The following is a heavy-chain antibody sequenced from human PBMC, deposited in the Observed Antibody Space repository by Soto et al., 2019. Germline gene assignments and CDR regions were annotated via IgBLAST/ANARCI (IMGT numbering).Heavy chain of an antibody. V-gene: IGHV1-3*01. CDR1: GYTFTSYA. Sequence: QVQLVQSGAEVKKPGASVKVSCKASGYTFTSYAMHWVRQAPGQRLEWMGWINAGNGNTKYSQKFQGRVTITRDTSASTAYMELSSLRSEDTAVYYCARGKYDFWSCYSDPNNWFDPWGQGTLVTVSS. D-gene: IGHD3-3*01. CDR3: ARGKYDFWSCYSDPNNWFDP. J-gene: IGHJ5*02. CDR2: INAGNGNT.